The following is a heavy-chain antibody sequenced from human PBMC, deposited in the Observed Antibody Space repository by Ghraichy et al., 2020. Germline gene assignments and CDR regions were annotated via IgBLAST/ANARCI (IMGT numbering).Heavy chain of an antibody. J-gene: IGHJ4*02. CDR1: GFSLTTSGMF. Sequence: SGPTLVKPKQTLTLTCTFSGFSLTTSGMFVSWIRQPPGKALEWLALIDWNDAESYSTSLKTRLAISKDTSKNQVVLRMTNMDPADTATYYCARSSGYYQTRGKFDHWGQGKVVTVSS. CDR2: IDWNDAE. V-gene: IGHV2-70*01. CDR3: ARSSGYYQTRGKFDH. D-gene: IGHD3-22*01.